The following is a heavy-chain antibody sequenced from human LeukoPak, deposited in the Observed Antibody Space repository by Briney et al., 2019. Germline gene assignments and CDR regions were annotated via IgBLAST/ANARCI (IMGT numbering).Heavy chain of an antibody. D-gene: IGHD1-1*01. J-gene: IGHJ4*02. CDR3: ARESAPTGPFFDS. V-gene: IGHV4-61*02. CDR1: GGSISSGSYS. CDR2: IYATGTT. Sequence: PSQTLSLTCAVSGGSISSGSYSWSWIRQPAGEGLEWIGRIYATGTTHYNPSLKSRVTIPIRTSRNQFSLRVSSVTAADTAIYYCARESAPTGPFFDSWGRGSLVTVSS.